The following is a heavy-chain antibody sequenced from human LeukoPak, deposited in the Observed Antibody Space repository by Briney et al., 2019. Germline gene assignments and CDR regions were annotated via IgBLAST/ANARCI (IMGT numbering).Heavy chain of an antibody. Sequence: GGSLRLSCAASGFTFSTSWMNWIRQAPGKGLEWVASIKEDGSETYYVDSVKGRFTVSRDNAKNSLYLQMNSLRAEDTAVYYCARGGSGSYYPDYWGQGTLVTVSS. CDR3: ARGGSGSYYPDY. CDR2: IKEDGSET. V-gene: IGHV3-7*01. CDR1: GFTFSTSW. J-gene: IGHJ4*02. D-gene: IGHD3-10*01.